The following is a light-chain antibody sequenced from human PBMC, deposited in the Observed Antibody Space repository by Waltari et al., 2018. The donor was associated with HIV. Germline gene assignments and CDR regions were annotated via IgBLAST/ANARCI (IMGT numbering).Light chain of an antibody. V-gene: IGLV2-14*03. CDR1: DTDFSLYKF. CDR3: ASFTGDNTVM. CDR2: DVD. J-gene: IGLJ3*02. Sequence: AVTQPASVSGLPGQSTTISCTGDDTDFSLYKFVSWYQQHSGKPPRLILYDVDSLASGVSDRVSGSMSGNTASLTISGLRAEDEGHYYCASFTGDNTVMFGGGTEVTVL.